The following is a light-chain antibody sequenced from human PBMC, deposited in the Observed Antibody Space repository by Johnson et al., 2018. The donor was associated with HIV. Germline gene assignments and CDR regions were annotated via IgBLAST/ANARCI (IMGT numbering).Light chain of an antibody. CDR1: NSNIGNNY. J-gene: IGLJ1*01. CDR2: ENN. Sequence: QSVLTQPPSVSAAPGQKVTISCPGSNSNIGNNYVSWYQQLPGTAPKLLIYENNKRPSGIPDRFSGSKSGTSATLGIAGLQTGDEADYYCGTWDNSLSTGAVFGTGTKVTGL. CDR3: GTWDNSLSTGAV. V-gene: IGLV1-51*02.